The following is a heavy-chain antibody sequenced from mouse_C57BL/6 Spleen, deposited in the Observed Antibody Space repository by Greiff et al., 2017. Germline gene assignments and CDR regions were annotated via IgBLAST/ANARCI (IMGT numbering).Heavy chain of an antibody. V-gene: IGHV1-52*01. CDR1: GYTFTSYW. CDR2: IDPSDSET. Sequence: VQLQQPGAELVRPGSSVKLSCKASGYTFTSYWMHWVKQRPIQGLEWIGNIDPSDSETHYNQKFKDKATLTVDESSSTAYMQLSSLTSEDSAVYYCALLRRGGAMDYWGQGTSVTVSS. D-gene: IGHD1-1*01. J-gene: IGHJ4*01. CDR3: ALLRRGGAMDY.